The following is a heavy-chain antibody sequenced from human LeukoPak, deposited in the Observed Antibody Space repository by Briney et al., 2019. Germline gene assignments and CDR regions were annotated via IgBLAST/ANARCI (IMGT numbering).Heavy chain of an antibody. Sequence: GGSLRLSCAASGFTFSNFAIHWVRQAPGKGLEWVAVISYDGSNKYYADSVKGRFTISRDNSKNTLYLQMNSLRPEDTAVYYCARDGDCSGGSCYGEAFDIWGQGTMVTVSS. J-gene: IGHJ3*02. CDR3: ARDGDCSGGSCYGEAFDI. D-gene: IGHD2-15*01. CDR2: ISYDGSNK. V-gene: IGHV3-30*04. CDR1: GFTFSNFA.